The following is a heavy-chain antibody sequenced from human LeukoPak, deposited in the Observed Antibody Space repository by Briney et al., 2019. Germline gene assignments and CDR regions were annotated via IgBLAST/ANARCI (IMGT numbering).Heavy chain of an antibody. CDR3: ARDRAAPVYGSGSYSVPRFDP. CDR1: GGTFSSYA. J-gene: IGHJ5*02. D-gene: IGHD3-10*01. CDR2: IIPILGIA. V-gene: IGHV1-69*10. Sequence: GASVNVSFKASGGTFSSYAISWVRQAPGQGREWMGRIIPILGIANYAQKFQGRVTITADKSTSTDYMELSSLRSDDTAVYYCARDRAAPVYGSGSYSVPRFDPWGQGTLVTVSS.